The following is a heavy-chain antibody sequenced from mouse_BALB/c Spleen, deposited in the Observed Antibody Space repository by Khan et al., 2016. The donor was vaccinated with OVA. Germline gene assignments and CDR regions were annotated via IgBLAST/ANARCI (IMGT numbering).Heavy chain of an antibody. CDR3: ASHLTGSFAY. V-gene: IGHV5-6*01. D-gene: IGHD4-1*01. CDR1: GFIFSSYS. CDR2: ISSGGDYI. Sequence: EVELVESGGDLVKPGGSLKLSCAVSGFIFSSYSMSWVRQTLDKRLEWVATISSGGDYIYYPDSVKGRFTISRDDAKNTLYLQMSSLKSENTAMYYCASHLTGSFAYWGQGTLVTVSA. J-gene: IGHJ3*01.